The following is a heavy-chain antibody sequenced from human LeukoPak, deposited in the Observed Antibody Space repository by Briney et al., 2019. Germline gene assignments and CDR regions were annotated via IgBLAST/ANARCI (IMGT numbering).Heavy chain of an antibody. V-gene: IGHV3-7*01. D-gene: IGHD6-19*01. J-gene: IGHJ4*02. CDR2: IKQDGSEK. CDR3: AKDRGYNSGRGPIDY. Sequence: GGSLRLSCTASGFTFSSYWMSWVRQAPGKGLEWVANIKQDGSEKDYVDSVKGRFTISRDNAQNSLYLQMNSLRAEDTAVYYCAKDRGYNSGRGPIDYWGQGTLVTVSS. CDR1: GFTFSSYW.